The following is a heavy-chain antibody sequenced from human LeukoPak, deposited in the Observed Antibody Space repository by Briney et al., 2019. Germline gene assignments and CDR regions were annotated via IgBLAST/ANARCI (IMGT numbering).Heavy chain of an antibody. V-gene: IGHV1-69*06. J-gene: IGHJ4*02. Sequence: GASVKVSCKASGYTFTSYAISWVRQAPGRGLEWMGGIIPIFGTANYAQKFQGRVTITADKSTSTAYMELSSLRSEDTAVYYCARGYCSGGSCYRFDYWGQGTLVTVSS. CDR1: GYTFTSYA. D-gene: IGHD2-15*01. CDR3: ARGYCSGGSCYRFDY. CDR2: IIPIFGTA.